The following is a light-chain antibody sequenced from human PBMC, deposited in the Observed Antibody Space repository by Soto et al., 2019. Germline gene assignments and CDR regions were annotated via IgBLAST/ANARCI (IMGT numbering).Light chain of an antibody. Sequence: EIVMPQSPATLSVSPGERATLSCRASQSVSSNLAWYQQKPGQAPRLLIYGASTRATGITARFSGSGSGTEFTLTISSLQSEDFAVYYCQQYNNWPPWTFGQGTKVEIK. J-gene: IGKJ1*01. CDR1: QSVSSN. CDR2: GAS. V-gene: IGKV3-15*01. CDR3: QQYNNWPPWT.